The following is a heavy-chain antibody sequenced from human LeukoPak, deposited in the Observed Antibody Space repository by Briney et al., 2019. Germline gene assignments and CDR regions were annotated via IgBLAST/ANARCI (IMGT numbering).Heavy chain of an antibody. CDR1: GFTFSSYW. J-gene: IGHJ4*02. Sequence: PGGSLRLSCAASGFTFSSYWMSWVRQAPGKGLEWVANIKQDGSEKYYVDSVKGRFTISRDNAKNSLYLQMSSLRAEDTAVYYCARDQSYYDSSGYYPTFDYWGQGTLVTVSS. CDR3: ARDQSYYDSSGYYPTFDY. CDR2: IKQDGSEK. V-gene: IGHV3-7*04. D-gene: IGHD3-22*01.